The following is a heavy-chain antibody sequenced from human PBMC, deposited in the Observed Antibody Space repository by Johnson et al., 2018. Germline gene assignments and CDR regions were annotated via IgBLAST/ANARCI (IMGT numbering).Heavy chain of an antibody. CDR3: ARAVAGAAEYFQH. CDR1: GGSISGYY. D-gene: IGHD6-19*01. Sequence: QVQLQESGPGLVKPSETLSLTCTVSGGSISGYYWTWIRQPPGKELEWIGFIYYSGSTHYTPSLRGRVTISVDTSKTQFSLKLTSVTAADTAVYYCARAVAGAAEYFQHWGQGTLVTVSS. V-gene: IGHV4-59*01. CDR2: IYYSGST. J-gene: IGHJ1*01.